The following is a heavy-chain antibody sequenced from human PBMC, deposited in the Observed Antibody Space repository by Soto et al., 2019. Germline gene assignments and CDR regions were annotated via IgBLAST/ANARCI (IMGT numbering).Heavy chain of an antibody. J-gene: IGHJ6*03. V-gene: IGHV1-18*04. Sequence: QVQLVQSGTEVKKPGASVKVSCKASGYTFSSYGIGWVRQAPGQGLEWMGWISAYNGKTHYSQNFQGKVTMTTDTSTSTAYMELRTLRSDDTAVYYCAKADSNYAGRFSYYSMDVWGNGTLGTVSS. CDR1: GYTFSSYG. CDR2: ISAYNGKT. CDR3: AKADSNYAGRFSYYSMDV. D-gene: IGHD4-4*01.